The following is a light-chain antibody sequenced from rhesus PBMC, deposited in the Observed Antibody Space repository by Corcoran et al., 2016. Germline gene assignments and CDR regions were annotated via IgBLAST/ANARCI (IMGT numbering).Light chain of an antibody. V-gene: IGLV2-32*02. J-gene: IGLJ1*01. CDR3: TSYAGSNTFI. Sequence: HAALTQPPSVSGSPGQSVTISCSGTSSAIGGYNYVSWYQQHPGSAPKLMIYEVSKRPPGVSDRFSGSKSGNTASLTISGLQAEDEADYYCTSYAGSNTFIFGSGTRLTVL. CDR1: SSAIGGYNY. CDR2: EVS.